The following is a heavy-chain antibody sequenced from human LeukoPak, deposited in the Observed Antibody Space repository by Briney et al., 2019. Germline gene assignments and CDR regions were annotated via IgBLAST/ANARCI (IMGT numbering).Heavy chain of an antibody. CDR3: ARVLVSIGGVIDDY. D-gene: IGHD3-16*02. J-gene: IGHJ4*02. V-gene: IGHV4-34*01. Sequence: SETLSLTCAVYGGSFSGYYWSWIRQSPGKGLEWIGEINHSGSTNYNPSLKSRVTISVDTSKNQFSLKLSSVTAADTAVYYCARVLVSIGGVIDDYWGQGTPVTVSS. CDR1: GGSFSGYY. CDR2: INHSGST.